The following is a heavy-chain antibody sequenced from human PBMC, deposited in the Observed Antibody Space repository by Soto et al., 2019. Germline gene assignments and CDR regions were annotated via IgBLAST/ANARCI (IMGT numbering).Heavy chain of an antibody. CDR2: INRRGRTK. V-gene: IGHV3-48*01. CDR1: GYSFDAYI. J-gene: IGHJ4*02. Sequence: GGSLRLSCAASGYSFDAYIMNWVRQAPGKGLEWVSAINRRGRTKFYADSVKGRFTVSRDNSKNTLYLQMDSLRADDTAIYYCARRSDFGGGYFDYWGQGILVTVSS. D-gene: IGHD2-15*01. CDR3: ARRSDFGGGYFDY.